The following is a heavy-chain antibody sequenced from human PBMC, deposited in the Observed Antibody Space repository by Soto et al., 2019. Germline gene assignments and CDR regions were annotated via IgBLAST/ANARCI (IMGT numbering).Heavy chain of an antibody. Sequence: SGPTLVNPTQTLTLTCIFSGFSLSTSGVGVGWIRQPPGKALEWLALIYWDDDKRYSPSLKSRLTITKDTSKNQVVLTMTNMDPVDTATYYCAHSLLLWFGEFPLDAFYIWGQGTMVTVSS. J-gene: IGHJ3*02. D-gene: IGHD3-10*01. V-gene: IGHV2-5*02. CDR3: AHSLLLWFGEFPLDAFYI. CDR2: IYWDDDK. CDR1: GFSLSTSGVG.